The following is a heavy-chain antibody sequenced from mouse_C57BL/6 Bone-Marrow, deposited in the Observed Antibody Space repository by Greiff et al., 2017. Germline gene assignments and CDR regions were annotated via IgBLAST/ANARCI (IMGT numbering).Heavy chain of an antibody. Sequence: EVQGVESGGGLVQPGGSLKLSCAASGFTFSDYYMYWVRQTPEKRLEWVAYISNGGGSTYYPDTVKGRFTISRDNAKNTLYLQMSRLKSEDTAMYYCARPLDGYPFAYWGQGTLVTVSA. CDR1: GFTFSDYY. CDR2: ISNGGGST. CDR3: ARPLDGYPFAY. J-gene: IGHJ3*01. D-gene: IGHD2-3*01. V-gene: IGHV5-12*01.